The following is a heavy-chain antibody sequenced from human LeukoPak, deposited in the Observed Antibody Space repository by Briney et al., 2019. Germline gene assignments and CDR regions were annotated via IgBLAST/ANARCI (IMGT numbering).Heavy chain of an antibody. V-gene: IGHV3-48*03. CDR1: GFTFSSYE. J-gene: IGHJ6*02. CDR2: ISSSGSNI. CDR3: ARDRHSGYDPAYYYYYGMDV. D-gene: IGHD5-12*01. Sequence: GGSLRLSCAASGFTFSSYEMNWVRQAPGKGLEWVSYISSSGSNIYYADSVKGRFTISRDNAKNSLYLQMNSLRAEDTAVYYCARDRHSGYDPAYYYYYGMDVWGQGTTVTVSS.